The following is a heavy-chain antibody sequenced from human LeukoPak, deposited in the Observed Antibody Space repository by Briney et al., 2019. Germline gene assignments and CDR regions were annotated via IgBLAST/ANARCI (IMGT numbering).Heavy chain of an antibody. D-gene: IGHD2-2*01. J-gene: IGHJ6*03. V-gene: IGHV3-48*04. Sequence: GGSLRLSCAASGFTFSSYSMNWVRQAPGKGLEWVSYISSSSSTIYYADSVKGRFTISRDNAKNSLYLQMNSLRAEDTAVYYCARIAAAVVPAAIEGVYYYYYMDVWGKGTTVTVSS. CDR3: ARIAAAVVPAAIEGVYYYYYMDV. CDR1: GFTFSSYS. CDR2: ISSSSSTI.